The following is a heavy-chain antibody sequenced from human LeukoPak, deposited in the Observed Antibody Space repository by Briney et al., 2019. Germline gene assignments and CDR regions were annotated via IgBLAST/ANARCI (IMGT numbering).Heavy chain of an antibody. V-gene: IGHV1-8*01. D-gene: IGHD2-2*01. J-gene: IGHJ6*02. CDR1: GYTFTSYD. Sequence: ASVKVSCKASGYTFTSYDINWVRQATGQGLEWMGWMNPNSGNTGYAQKFQGRVTMTRNTSISTAYMELSSLRSEDTAAYYCARVHQLLRGYYYYYGMDVWGQGTTVTVSS. CDR2: MNPNSGNT. CDR3: ARVHQLLRGYYYYYGMDV.